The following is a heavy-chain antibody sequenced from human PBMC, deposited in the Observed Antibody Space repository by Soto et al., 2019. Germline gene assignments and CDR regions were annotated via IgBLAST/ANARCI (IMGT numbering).Heavy chain of an antibody. Sequence: GGSLRLSCAASGFTFSSYAMHWVRQAPGKGLEWVAVISYDGSNKYYADSVRGRFTISRDNSKNTLYLQMNSLRAEDTAVYYCARAHYPDYGDYLYYYGMDVWGQGTTVTVSS. D-gene: IGHD4-17*01. CDR3: ARAHYPDYGDYLYYYGMDV. CDR2: ISYDGSNK. CDR1: GFTFSSYA. J-gene: IGHJ6*02. V-gene: IGHV3-30-3*01.